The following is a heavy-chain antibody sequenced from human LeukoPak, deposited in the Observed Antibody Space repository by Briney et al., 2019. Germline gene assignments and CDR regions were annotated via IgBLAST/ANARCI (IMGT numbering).Heavy chain of an antibody. J-gene: IGHJ4*02. V-gene: IGHV3-23*01. Sequence: PGGSLRLSRAASGFTFSSYAMSWVRQAPGKGLEWVSAISGSGGSTYYADSVKGRFTISRDNSKNTLYLQMNSLKTEDTAVYYCSSGGYCSSTRCYGENWGQGTLVTVSS. D-gene: IGHD2-2*01. CDR2: ISGSGGST. CDR3: SSGGYCSSTRCYGEN. CDR1: GFTFSSYA.